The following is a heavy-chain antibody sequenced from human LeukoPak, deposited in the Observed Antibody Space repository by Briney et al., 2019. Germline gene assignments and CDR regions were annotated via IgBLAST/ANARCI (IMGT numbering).Heavy chain of an antibody. CDR1: GFTFSDYY. D-gene: IGHD4-23*01. J-gene: IGHJ4*02. CDR2: SRNKANSYTT. V-gene: IGHV3-72*01. Sequence: QPGGSLRLSCAASGFTFSDYYMSWIRQAPGKGLEWVGRSRNKANSYTTEYAASVKGRFTISRDDSKNSLYLQMNSLKTEDTAVYYCARSPGGNSGFYYFDYWGQGTLVTVSS. CDR3: ARSPGGNSGFYYFDY.